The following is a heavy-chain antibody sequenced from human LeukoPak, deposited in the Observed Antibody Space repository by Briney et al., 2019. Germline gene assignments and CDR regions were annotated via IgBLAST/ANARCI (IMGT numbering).Heavy chain of an antibody. Sequence: KGGESLKISCKGSGYSFTTYWIGWVRQMPGKGLEWMGIIYPGDSDTRYSPSFQGQVTISVDKSISTAYLQWSSLKASDTAMYYCARPRDSSSFGAFDIWGQGTMVTVSS. CDR2: IYPGDSDT. CDR1: GYSFTTYW. V-gene: IGHV5-51*01. CDR3: ARPRDSSSFGAFDI. J-gene: IGHJ3*02. D-gene: IGHD6-6*01.